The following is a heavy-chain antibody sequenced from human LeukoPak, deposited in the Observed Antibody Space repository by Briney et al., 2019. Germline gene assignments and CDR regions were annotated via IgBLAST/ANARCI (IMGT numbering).Heavy chain of an antibody. J-gene: IGHJ4*02. Sequence: GGSLRLSCAASGFTFSNYNMNWVRQAPGKAMEWVSSITRSGTYIFYADSVKGRFTISRDNSKNTLYLQMNSLRAEDTAVYYCARRAGAYSHPYDYWGQGTLVTVSS. V-gene: IGHV3-21*04. CDR3: ARRAGAYSHPYDY. CDR2: ITRSGTYI. D-gene: IGHD4/OR15-4a*01. CDR1: GFTFSNYN.